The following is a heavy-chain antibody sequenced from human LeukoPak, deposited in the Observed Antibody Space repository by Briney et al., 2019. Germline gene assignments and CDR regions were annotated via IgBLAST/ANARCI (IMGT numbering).Heavy chain of an antibody. CDR3: ARDVGVPAAHAWFDP. J-gene: IGHJ5*02. Sequence: ASVKVSCKASGYTFTGYYMHWVRQAPGQGLEWMGWINPNSGGTNYAQKFQGRVTMTRDTSISTAYMELSRLRSDDTAVYYCARDVGVPAAHAWFDPWGQGTLVTVSS. D-gene: IGHD2-2*01. CDR1: GYTFTGYY. CDR2: INPNSGGT. V-gene: IGHV1-2*02.